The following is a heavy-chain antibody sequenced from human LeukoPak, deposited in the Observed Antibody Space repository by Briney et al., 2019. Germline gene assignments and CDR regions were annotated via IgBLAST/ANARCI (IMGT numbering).Heavy chain of an antibody. CDR1: GGSISSGGYS. CDR2: ISLSGST. CDR3: ARYSSTWPYWYFDL. J-gene: IGHJ2*01. D-gene: IGHD6-13*01. Sequence: SETLSLTCAVSGGSISSGGYSWSWIRQPPGKGLEWIGYISLSGSTYYNPSLKSRVTISVDRSKNQFSLELTSVTAADTAVYYCARYSSTWPYWYFDLWGRGILVTVSS. V-gene: IGHV4-30-2*01.